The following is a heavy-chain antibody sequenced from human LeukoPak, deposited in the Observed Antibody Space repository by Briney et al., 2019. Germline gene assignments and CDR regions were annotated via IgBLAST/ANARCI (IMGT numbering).Heavy chain of an antibody. D-gene: IGHD3-22*01. CDR1: GGTFSSYA. J-gene: IGHJ4*02. CDR3: ARYQPYYYDSSGHFDY. CDR2: IIPIFGTA. Sequence: SVKVSCKASGGTFSSYAISWVRQAPGQGLEWMGGIIPIFGTANYAQKFQGRVTITTDESTSTAYMELSSLRSEDTAVCYCARYQPYYYDSSGHFDYWGQGTLVTVSS. V-gene: IGHV1-69*05.